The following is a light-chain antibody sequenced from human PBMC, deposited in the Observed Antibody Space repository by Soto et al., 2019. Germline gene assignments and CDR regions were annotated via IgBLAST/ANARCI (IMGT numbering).Light chain of an antibody. J-gene: IGLJ3*02. V-gene: IGLV2-14*01. Sequence: QAVVTQPASVSGSPGQSITISCTGTSSDIGGYKYVSWYQQHPGKAPKLMIYDVSRRPSGVSYRFSASKSGNTASLTISDLQAEDEADYYCSSSTSTIVKFGGGTKLTVL. CDR1: SSDIGGYKY. CDR3: SSSTSTIVK. CDR2: DVS.